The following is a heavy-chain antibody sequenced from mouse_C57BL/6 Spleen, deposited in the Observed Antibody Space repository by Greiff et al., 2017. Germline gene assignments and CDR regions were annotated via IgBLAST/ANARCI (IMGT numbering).Heavy chain of an antibody. D-gene: IGHD1-1*01. Sequence: VKLQESGAELVKPGASVKISCKASGYAFSSYWMNWVKQRPGKGLEWIGQIYPGDGDTNYNGKFKGKATLTADKSSSTAYMQLSSLTSEDSAVYFWARPGTVVATPYAMDDWGQGTSVTVSS. J-gene: IGHJ4*01. CDR1: GYAFSSYW. V-gene: IGHV1-80*01. CDR3: ARPGTVVATPYAMDD. CDR2: IYPGDGDT.